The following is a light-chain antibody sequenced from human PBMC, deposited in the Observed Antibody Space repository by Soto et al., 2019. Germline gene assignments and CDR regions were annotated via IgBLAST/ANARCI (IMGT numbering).Light chain of an antibody. J-gene: IGKJ4*01. CDR1: QSVSSGF. CDR3: QQFGRSLLS. V-gene: IGKV3-20*01. CDR2: GAS. Sequence: EVVLTQSPDTLSLSPGERATLSCRASQSVSSGFLAWYQQKPGQAPSLLIYGASSRATGIPERFSGSGSGTDFTLTISRLEPEDFAVYYCQQFGRSLLSFGGGTKVEIK.